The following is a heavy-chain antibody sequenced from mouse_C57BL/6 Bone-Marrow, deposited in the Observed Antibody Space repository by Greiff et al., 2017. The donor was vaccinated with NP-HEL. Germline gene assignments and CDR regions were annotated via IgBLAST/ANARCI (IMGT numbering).Heavy chain of an antibody. J-gene: IGHJ4*01. CDR3: ARHYYAMDY. V-gene: IGHV5-6*02. CDR2: ISSGGSYT. CDR1: GFTFSSYG. Sequence: DVMLVESGGDLVKPGGSLKLSCAASGFTFSSYGMSWVRQTPDKRLEWVATISSGGSYTYYPDSVKGRFTISRDNAKNTLYLQMSSLKSEDTAMYYCARHYYAMDYWGQGTSVTVSS.